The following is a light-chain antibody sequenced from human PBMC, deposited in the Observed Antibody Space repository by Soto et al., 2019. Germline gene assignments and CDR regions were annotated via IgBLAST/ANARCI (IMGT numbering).Light chain of an antibody. CDR2: AAS. CDR1: QGISTY. CDR3: QQSYNTPWT. J-gene: IGKJ1*01. Sequence: SQLTQSPSFLSSSVGERVTITFRASQGISTYLAWYQQKQGKAPKLLIYAASTLQSGVPSRFSGRGSGTDFTLTISSLQPEDFATYYCQQSYNTPWTFGQGTKVDI. V-gene: IGKV1-9*01.